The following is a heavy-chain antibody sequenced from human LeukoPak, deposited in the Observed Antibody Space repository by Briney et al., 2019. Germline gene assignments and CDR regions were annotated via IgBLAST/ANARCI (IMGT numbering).Heavy chain of an antibody. CDR1: GFTFSSYE. J-gene: IGHJ4*02. V-gene: IGHV3-48*03. CDR3: ARDRIAAAGTGGYTDY. D-gene: IGHD6-13*01. CDR2: ISSSGSTI. Sequence: PGGSLRLSCAASGFTFSSYEMNWVRQAPGKGLEWVSYISSSGSTIYYADSVKGRFTISRDNAKNSLYLQMNSLRAEDTAVYYCARDRIAAAGTGGYTDYWGQGTLVTVSS.